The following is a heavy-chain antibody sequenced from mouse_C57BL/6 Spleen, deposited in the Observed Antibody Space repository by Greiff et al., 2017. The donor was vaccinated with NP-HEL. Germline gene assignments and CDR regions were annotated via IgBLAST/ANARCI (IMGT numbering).Heavy chain of an antibody. CDR2: IWWDDDK. D-gene: IGHD1-1*01. Sequence: QVTLKECGPGILQPSQTLSLTCSFSGFSLSTFGMGVGWIRQPSGKGLEWLAHIWWDDDKYYNPALKSRLTISKDTSKNQVFLKIANVATADTATYYCARIAEGITTVVATDWYFDVWGTGTTVTVSS. CDR1: GFSLSTFGMG. V-gene: IGHV8-8*01. CDR3: ARIAEGITTVVATDWYFDV. J-gene: IGHJ1*03.